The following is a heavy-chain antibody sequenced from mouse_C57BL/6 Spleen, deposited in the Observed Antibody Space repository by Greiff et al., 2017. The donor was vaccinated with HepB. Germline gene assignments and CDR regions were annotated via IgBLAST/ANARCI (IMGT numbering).Heavy chain of an antibody. V-gene: IGHV1-80*01. CDR2: IYPGDGDT. Sequence: QVQLQQSGAELVKPGASVKISCKASGYAFSSYWMTWVKQRPGKGLAWIGQIYPGDGDTNYNGKFKGKATLTADKSSSTAYMQLSSLTSEDSAVYFCARWGNIGSSYYFDYWGQGTTLTVSS. CDR1: GYAFSSYW. J-gene: IGHJ2*01. D-gene: IGHD1-1*01. CDR3: ARWGNIGSSYYFDY.